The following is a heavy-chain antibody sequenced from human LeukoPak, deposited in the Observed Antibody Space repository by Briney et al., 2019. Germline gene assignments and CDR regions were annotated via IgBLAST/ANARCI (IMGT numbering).Heavy chain of an antibody. CDR3: AKSVHNGYSYGYDY. Sequence: PGGSLRLSCAASGFTFSSYAMSWVRQAPGKGLEWVSAISGSGGGTCYADSVKGRFTISRDNSKNTLYLQMNSLRAEDTAVYYCAKSVHNGYSYGYDYWGQGTLVTVSS. D-gene: IGHD5-18*01. CDR2: ISGSGGGT. J-gene: IGHJ4*02. V-gene: IGHV3-23*01. CDR1: GFTFSSYA.